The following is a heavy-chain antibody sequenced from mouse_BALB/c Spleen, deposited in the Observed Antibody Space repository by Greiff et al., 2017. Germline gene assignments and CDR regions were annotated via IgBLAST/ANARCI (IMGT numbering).Heavy chain of an antibody. J-gene: IGHJ1*01. V-gene: IGHV5-6-5*01. D-gene: IGHD2-4*01. Sequence: DVMLVESGGGLVKPGGSLKLSCAASGFTFSSYAMSWVRQTPEKRLEWVASISSGGSTYYPDSVKGRFTISRDNARNILYLQMSSLRSEDTAMYYCARGEGLRPYWYFDVWGAGTTVTVSS. CDR1: GFTFSSYA. CDR2: ISSGGST. CDR3: ARGEGLRPYWYFDV.